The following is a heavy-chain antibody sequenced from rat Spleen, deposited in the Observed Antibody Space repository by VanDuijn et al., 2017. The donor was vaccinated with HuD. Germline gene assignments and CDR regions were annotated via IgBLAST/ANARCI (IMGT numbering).Heavy chain of an antibody. CDR1: GFTFSSNW. CDR2: IIYDGSRT. Sequence: EVQLVESGGGLVQPGSPLKLSCAASGFTFSSNWLNWIRQAPTKGLEWVATIIYDGSRTYYRDSVKGRFTISRDNEKSSLYLQMDSLRSEDTATYYCARDFSRYGVDYFDYWGQGVKVTVSS. CDR3: ARDFSRYGVDYFDY. V-gene: IGHV5-29*01. D-gene: IGHD1-2*01. J-gene: IGHJ2*01.